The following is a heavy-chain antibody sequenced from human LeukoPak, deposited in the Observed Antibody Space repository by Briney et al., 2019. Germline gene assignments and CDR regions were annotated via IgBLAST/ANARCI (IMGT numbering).Heavy chain of an antibody. CDR2: IRPDGSEQ. Sequence: GGSLRLSCAAPGFTFTNFWMNWIRRAPGRGLEWVANIRPDGSEQFYVDSVKGRFTISRDNAKNSVYLQMNSLRADDTPVYYCAGRDSARNPWAYWGQGTLVTVST. D-gene: IGHD4-11*01. CDR1: GFTFTNFW. CDR3: AGRDSARNPWAY. V-gene: IGHV3-7*01. J-gene: IGHJ4*02.